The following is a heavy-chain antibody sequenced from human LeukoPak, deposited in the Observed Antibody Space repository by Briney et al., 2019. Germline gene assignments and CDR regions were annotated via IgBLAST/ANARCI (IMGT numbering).Heavy chain of an antibody. Sequence: GGSLRLSCAASGFTFSTYAMSWVRQAPGKGLEWVSAISGSTGRTYYADSVKGRFTISRDNSKNTLSLQMNSLRAEDTAVYYCAKDWVAVPGKIWKGVYYMDVWGKGTTVTISS. J-gene: IGHJ6*03. CDR1: GFTFSTYA. CDR2: ISGSTGRT. CDR3: AKDWVAVPGKIWKGVYYMDV. D-gene: IGHD6-19*01. V-gene: IGHV3-23*01.